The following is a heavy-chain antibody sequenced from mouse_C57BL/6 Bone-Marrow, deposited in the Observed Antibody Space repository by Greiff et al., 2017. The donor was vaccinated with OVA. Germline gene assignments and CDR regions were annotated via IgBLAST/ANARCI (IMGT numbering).Heavy chain of an antibody. J-gene: IGHJ2*01. CDR3: ARSGATD. CDR2: INPSSGYT. D-gene: IGHD3-1*01. CDR1: GYTFTSYT. V-gene: IGHV1-4*01. Sequence: VQLVESGAELARPGASVKMSCKASGYTFTSYTMHWVKQRPGQGLEWIGYINPSSGYTKYNQKFKDKATLTADKSSSTAYMQLSSLTSEDSAVYYCARSGATDWGQGTTLTVSS.